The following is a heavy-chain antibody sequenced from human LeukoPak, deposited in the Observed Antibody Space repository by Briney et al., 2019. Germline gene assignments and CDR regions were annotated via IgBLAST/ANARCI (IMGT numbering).Heavy chain of an antibody. Sequence: GGSLRLSCAASGFTFSSYGMHWVRQAPGKGLEWVAFIRYDGSNKYYADSVKGRFTISRGNSKNTLYLQMNSLRAEDTAVYYCAKVLLAARYYYYYYMDVWGKGTTVTVSS. D-gene: IGHD2-15*01. CDR2: IRYDGSNK. V-gene: IGHV3-30*02. CDR3: AKVLLAARYYYYYYMDV. CDR1: GFTFSSYG. J-gene: IGHJ6*03.